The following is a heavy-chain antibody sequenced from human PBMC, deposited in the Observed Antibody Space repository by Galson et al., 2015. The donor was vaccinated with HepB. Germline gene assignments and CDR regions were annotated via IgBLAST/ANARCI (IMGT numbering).Heavy chain of an antibody. CDR3: ACDGYDSVWGTYRRFDY. CDR1: GFTFSGYA. J-gene: IGHJ4*02. Sequence: SLRLSCAASGFTFSGYAMSWVRQAPGKGLEWVSAISDSGGSTYYADSVKGRFTISRANGKNSLYLQMNILRAEDTAVYYCACDGYDSVWGTYRRFDYWGQVTLVTVSS. D-gene: IGHD3-16*02. CDR2: ISDSGGST. V-gene: IGHV3-23*01.